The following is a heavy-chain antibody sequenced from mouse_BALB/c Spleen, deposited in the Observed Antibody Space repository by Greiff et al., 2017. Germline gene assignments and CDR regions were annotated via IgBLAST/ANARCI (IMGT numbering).Heavy chain of an antibody. CDR2: INPGSGGT. CDR3: ARDGGYAMDY. J-gene: IGHJ4*01. Sequence: VQLQQSGAELVRPGTSVKVSCKASGYAFTNYLIEWVKQRPGQGLEWIGVINPGSGGTNYNEKFKGKATLTADKSSSTAYMQLSSLTSDDSAVYFSARDGGYAMDYWGQGTSVTVSS. CDR1: GYAFTNYL. D-gene: IGHD2-3*01. V-gene: IGHV1-54*01.